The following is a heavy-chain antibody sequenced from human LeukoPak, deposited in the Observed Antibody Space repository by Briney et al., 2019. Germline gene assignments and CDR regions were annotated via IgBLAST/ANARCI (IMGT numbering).Heavy chain of an antibody. V-gene: IGHV3-30*02. Sequence: GGSLRLSCAASGFTFSSYGMHWVRQAPGKGLEWVAFIRCDGSNKYYADSVKGRFTISRDNSKNTLYLQMNSLRAEDTAAYYCAKDPVFGVVTNLLSYFDYWGQGTLVTVSS. CDR2: IRCDGSNK. CDR3: AKDPVFGVVTNLLSYFDY. CDR1: GFTFSSYG. D-gene: IGHD3-3*01. J-gene: IGHJ4*02.